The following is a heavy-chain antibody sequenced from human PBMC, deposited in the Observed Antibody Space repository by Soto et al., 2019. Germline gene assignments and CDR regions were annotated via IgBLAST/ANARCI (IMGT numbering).Heavy chain of an antibody. CDR1: GFTFSSYG. CDR3: ARGGPYYDFWSGYAFYYGMDV. J-gene: IGHJ6*02. Sequence: QVQLVESGGGVVQPGRSLRLSCAASGFTFSSYGMHWVRQAPGKGLEWVAVIRYDGSNKYYADSVKGRFTISRDNSKNTLYLQMNSLRAEDTAVYYCARGGPYYDFWSGYAFYYGMDVWGQGTTVTVSS. D-gene: IGHD3-3*01. V-gene: IGHV3-33*01. CDR2: IRYDGSNK.